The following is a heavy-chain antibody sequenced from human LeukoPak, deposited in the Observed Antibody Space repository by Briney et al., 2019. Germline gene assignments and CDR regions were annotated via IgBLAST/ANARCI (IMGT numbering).Heavy chain of an antibody. Sequence: ASVKVSCKASGYTFTCYYMHWVRQAPGQGLEWMGWINPNSGGTNYAQKFQGRVTMTRDTSISTAYMELSRLRSDDTAVYYCARDRSPYYDYVWGYYFDYWGQGTLVTVSS. V-gene: IGHV1-2*02. D-gene: IGHD3-16*01. J-gene: IGHJ4*02. CDR3: ARDRSPYYDYVWGYYFDY. CDR1: GYTFTCYY. CDR2: INPNSGGT.